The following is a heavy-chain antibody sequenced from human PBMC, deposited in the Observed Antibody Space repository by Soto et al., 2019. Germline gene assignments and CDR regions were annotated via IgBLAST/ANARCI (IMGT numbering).Heavy chain of an antibody. D-gene: IGHD2-15*01. Sequence: QMQLQESGPGLVKPSQTQSLTCTVSGGSIRSGGHYWTWIRQLPGQGLEWIGYIYYSGRTYYSPSLQSRLTISVDTSQNQFSLRLTSVTAADTAVYYCVVGLEDVVGGQLDYWGQGALVTVSS. CDR3: VVGLEDVVGGQLDY. V-gene: IGHV4-31*03. CDR1: GGSIRSGGHY. J-gene: IGHJ4*02. CDR2: IYYSGRT.